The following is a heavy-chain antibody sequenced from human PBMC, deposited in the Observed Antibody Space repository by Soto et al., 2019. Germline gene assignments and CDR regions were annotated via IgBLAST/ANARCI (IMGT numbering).Heavy chain of an antibody. CDR1: EFTFKNSA. D-gene: IGHD4-17*01. CDR2: ISYDGSNE. J-gene: IGHJ6*02. Sequence: GGSLRLSCVASEFTFKNSAMHWVRQAPGKGLEWVAGISYDGSNEYYADSVKGRFTISRDNSKRTLDLQMNSLRPEDTAVYYCASHPCYGDQTGLVHYYYGLDVWGQGTTVTVSS. CDR3: ASHPCYGDQTGLVHYYYGLDV. V-gene: IGHV3-30-3*01.